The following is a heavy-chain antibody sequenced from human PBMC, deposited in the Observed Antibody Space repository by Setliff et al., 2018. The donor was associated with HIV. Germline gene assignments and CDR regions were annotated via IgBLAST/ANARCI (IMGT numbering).Heavy chain of an antibody. CDR3: ARLGYSGSLVGAFDI. V-gene: IGHV4-38-2*02. CDR2: IYHSGIT. CDR1: DYSISSGYY. Sequence: SETLSLTCTVSDYSISSGYYWGWIRQPPGKGLEWIGSIYHSGITYYNSSLKSRVTISVDTSKNQFSLNLTSVTAADTAVYYCARLGYSGSLVGAFDIWGQGTMVTVSS. J-gene: IGHJ3*02. D-gene: IGHD1-26*01.